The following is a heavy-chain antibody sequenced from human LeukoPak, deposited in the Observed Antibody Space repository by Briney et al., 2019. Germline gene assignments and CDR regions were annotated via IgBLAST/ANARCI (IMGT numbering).Heavy chain of an antibody. CDR1: GITLSNYG. CDR2: ISGSGGGT. CDR3: AKRGVVIRVILVGFHKEAYYFDS. D-gene: IGHD3-22*01. Sequence: GGSLRLSCAVSGITLSNYGMSWVRQPPGKGLEWVAGISGSGGGTNYADSVKGRFTISRDNPRNTLYVQMNSLRAEDTAVYFCAKRGVVIRVILVGFHKEAYYFDSWGQGALVTVSS. J-gene: IGHJ4*02. V-gene: IGHV3-23*01.